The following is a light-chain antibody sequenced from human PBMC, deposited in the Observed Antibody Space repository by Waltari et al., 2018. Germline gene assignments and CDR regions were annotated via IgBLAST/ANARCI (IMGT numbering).Light chain of an antibody. CDR1: QSVSNTY. CDR3: HQYGSSPGT. J-gene: IGKJ2*01. Sequence: ETVLTQSPGTLSLSPGERATLSCRASQSVSNTYLAWYQQKPGQAPRLLIYGTSNRATGTPDSFSGSGSGTDFTLTISRLEPEDFAVYYCHQYGSSPGTFGQGTKLEIK. V-gene: IGKV3-20*01. CDR2: GTS.